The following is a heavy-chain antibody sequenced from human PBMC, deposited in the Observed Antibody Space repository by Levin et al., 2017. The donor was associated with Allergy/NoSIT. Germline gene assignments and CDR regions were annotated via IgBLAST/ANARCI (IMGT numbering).Heavy chain of an antibody. Sequence: LSLPCAASGFTFRSSAMSWVRQAPGKGLEWVSAISGSGGSTYYADSVKGRFTISRDNSKNTLYLQMNSLRAEDTAVYYCAKDPLVVAGTNAFDIWGQGTMVTVSS. V-gene: IGHV3-23*01. CDR2: ISGSGGST. CDR3: AKDPLVVAGTNAFDI. J-gene: IGHJ3*02. CDR1: GFTFRSSA. D-gene: IGHD6-19*01.